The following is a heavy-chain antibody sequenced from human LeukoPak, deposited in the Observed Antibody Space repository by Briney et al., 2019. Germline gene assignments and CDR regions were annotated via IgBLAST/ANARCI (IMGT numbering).Heavy chain of an antibody. CDR2: ISTYNGNT. Sequence: ASVKVSCKASGYTFTSYGISWVRPAPGQGRGWMGWISTYNGNTNYAQKLQGRVSMTTDTSTSTAYMELRSLRSDDTAVFYCARSSLAVAGSVFDYWGQGTLVTVS. CDR3: ARSSLAVAGSVFDY. J-gene: IGHJ4*02. D-gene: IGHD6-19*01. CDR1: GYTFTSYG. V-gene: IGHV1-18*01.